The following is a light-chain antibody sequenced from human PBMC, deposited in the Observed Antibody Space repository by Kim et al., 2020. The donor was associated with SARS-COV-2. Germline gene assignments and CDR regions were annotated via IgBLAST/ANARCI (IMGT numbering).Light chain of an antibody. J-gene: IGKJ4*01. CDR1: QSVNNN. V-gene: IGKV3-15*01. CDR3: QQYYAWPLT. CDR2: DAS. Sequence: SVSPGGRATPSCRASQSVNNNFAWYQQKPGQVPRLLIYDASTRATGIPARFSGRGYGTEFSLTISSLQSEDSAVYYCQQYYAWPLTFGGGTTVEI.